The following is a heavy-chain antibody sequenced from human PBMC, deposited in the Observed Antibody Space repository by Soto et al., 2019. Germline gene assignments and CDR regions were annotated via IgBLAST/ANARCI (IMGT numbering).Heavy chain of an antibody. V-gene: IGHV3-21*01. D-gene: IGHD6-13*01. CDR2: ITSSSSYI. CDR1: GFTFSSYS. J-gene: IGHJ4*02. Sequence: EVQLVESGGGLVKPGGSLRVSCAASGFTFSSYSMNWVRQAPGKGLEWVSSITSSSSYIYYADSVKGRFTISRDNAKNSLYLQMNNRRAEDTAVYYCARVGGSITSAGRDYWGQGTLVTVSS. CDR3: ARVGGSITSAGRDY.